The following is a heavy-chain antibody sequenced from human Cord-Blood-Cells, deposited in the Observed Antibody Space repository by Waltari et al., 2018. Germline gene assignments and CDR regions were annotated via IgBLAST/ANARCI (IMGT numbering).Heavy chain of an antibody. CDR2: IIPIFGTA. CDR1: GGTFSSYA. Sequence: QVQLVQSGAEVKKPGSSVKVSCQASGGTFSSYAIRWVRQAPGQGLEWMGGIIPIFGTANYAQKFQGRVTITADESTSTAYMELSSLRSEDTAVYYCAREGYSSSYYFDYWGQGTLVTVSS. V-gene: IGHV1-69*01. D-gene: IGHD6-6*01. CDR3: AREGYSSSYYFDY. J-gene: IGHJ4*02.